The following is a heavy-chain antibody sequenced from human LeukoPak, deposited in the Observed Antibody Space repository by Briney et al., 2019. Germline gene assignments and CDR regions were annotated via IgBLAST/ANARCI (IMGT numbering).Heavy chain of an antibody. CDR1: GYTLTNYY. J-gene: IGHJ3*02. Sequence: ASVKVSCKASGYTLTNYYMHWVRQAPGQGLEWMGMIIPSGDNADYAQKFQGRVTMARDTSTGTVYMELSSLRSEDTAVYYCARGSGAFDIWGQGTMVTVSS. V-gene: IGHV1-46*01. D-gene: IGHD3-3*01. CDR2: IIPSGDNA. CDR3: ARGSGAFDI.